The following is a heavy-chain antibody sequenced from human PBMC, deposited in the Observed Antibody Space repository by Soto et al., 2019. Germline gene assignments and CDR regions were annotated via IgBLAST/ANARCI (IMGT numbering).Heavy chain of an antibody. CDR2: IHDSGST. V-gene: IGHV4-4*02. CDR3: ARGQVVAAQH. D-gene: IGHD2-15*01. Sequence: SETLSLTCAVSGGSIGSSNWWTWVRQSPGKGLEWIGEIHDSGSTNYNPSLKSRVTISVDRSKNQFSLKLSSVTAADTAVYYCARGQVVAAQHWGQGTLVTVSS. CDR1: GGSIGSSNW. J-gene: IGHJ4*02.